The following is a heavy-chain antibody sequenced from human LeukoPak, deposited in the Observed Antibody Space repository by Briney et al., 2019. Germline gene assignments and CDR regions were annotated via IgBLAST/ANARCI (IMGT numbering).Heavy chain of an antibody. J-gene: IGHJ4*02. CDR3: ARLRYDILTGCFDY. Sequence: SETLSLTCTVSGGSIGSSSYYWGWIRQPPGKGLEWIGSVSNSGSKHYNPSLKSRVTVFVDTSKNQFSLRLSSVTAADTAVYYCARLRYDILTGCFDYWGQGTLVTVSS. CDR2: VSNSGSK. V-gene: IGHV4-39*01. CDR1: GGSIGSSSYY. D-gene: IGHD3-9*01.